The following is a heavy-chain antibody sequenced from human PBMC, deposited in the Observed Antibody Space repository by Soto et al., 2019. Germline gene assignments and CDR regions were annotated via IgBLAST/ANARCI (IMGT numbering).Heavy chain of an antibody. V-gene: IGHV4-31*03. CDR1: GGSISSGGYY. J-gene: IGHJ2*01. CDR3: AREQLGVVMAYFDL. CDR2: IYYSGST. D-gene: IGHD3-3*01. Sequence: QVQLQESGPGLVKPSQTLSLTCTVSGGSISSGGYYWSWIRQHPGKGLEWIGYIYYSGSTYYNPSRKRRLAISADPSNNQFSLKLSSVTAAETAVYYCAREQLGVVMAYFDLWGRGTLVTVSS.